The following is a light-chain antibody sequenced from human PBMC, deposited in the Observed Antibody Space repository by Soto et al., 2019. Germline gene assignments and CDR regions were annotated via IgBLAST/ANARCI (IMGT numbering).Light chain of an antibody. V-gene: IGKV3-11*01. CDR1: QSVSSY. J-gene: IGKJ4*01. Sequence: EIVLTQSPATLSLSPGERATLSCRASQSVSSYLAWYQQKPGQAPRLLIYDASNRATGIPARFSGSGSGTDFTLTISSLEAEDCAVYYYRQRSNWPLTFGGGTEVEIK. CDR3: RQRSNWPLT. CDR2: DAS.